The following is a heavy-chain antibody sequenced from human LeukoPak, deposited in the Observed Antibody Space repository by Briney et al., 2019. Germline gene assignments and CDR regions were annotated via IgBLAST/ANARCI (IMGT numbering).Heavy chain of an antibody. D-gene: IGHD1-26*01. Sequence: ASVTVSFKASGYTFTDYYMHWVRQAPGQGREWMGWINPNSGGTNYAQKFQGRVTITRDTSISTAYMELSRLRSDDTAVYYCARDRRVGLRGYFDYWGQGTLVTVSS. V-gene: IGHV1-2*02. CDR1: GYTFTDYY. J-gene: IGHJ4*02. CDR3: ARDRRVGLRGYFDY. CDR2: INPNSGGT.